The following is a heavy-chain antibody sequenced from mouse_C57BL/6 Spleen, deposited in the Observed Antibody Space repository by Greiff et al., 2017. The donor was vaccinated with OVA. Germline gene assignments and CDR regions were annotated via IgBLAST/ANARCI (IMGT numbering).Heavy chain of an antibody. D-gene: IGHD1-1*01. CDR1: GYAFSSSW. J-gene: IGHJ2*01. CDR2: IYPGDGDT. V-gene: IGHV1-82*01. Sequence: VQLQESGPELVQPGASVKISCKASGYAFSSSWMNWVKQRPGKGLEWIGRIYPGDGDTNYNGKFKGKATLTADKSSSTAYMQLSSLTSEDSAVYFCARGNYGSSYAFDYWGQGTTLTVSS. CDR3: ARGNYGSSYAFDY.